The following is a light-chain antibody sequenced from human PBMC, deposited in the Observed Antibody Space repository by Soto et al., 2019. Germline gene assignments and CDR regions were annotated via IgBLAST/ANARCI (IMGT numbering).Light chain of an antibody. Sequence: QSVLTQPPSVSGAPGQRVTISCTWSSSNIGAGYDVHWYQQLPGTAPKLLIYGNNNRPSGVPDRFSVSKSGTSASLAITGLQAEEEADSYCQSYDSSLSGYVFGTGTKVTVL. V-gene: IGLV1-40*01. CDR3: QSYDSSLSGYV. J-gene: IGLJ1*01. CDR1: SSNIGAGYD. CDR2: GNN.